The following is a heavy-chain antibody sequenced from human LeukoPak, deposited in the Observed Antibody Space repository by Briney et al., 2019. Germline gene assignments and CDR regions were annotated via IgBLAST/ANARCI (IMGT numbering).Heavy chain of an antibody. J-gene: IGHJ4*02. Sequence: GGSLRLSCAASGLSVTNTYMTWVRQAPGKGLEWVSVIYSGGGTNYADSLKGRFSISRDNSKNTLYLQMNSLRAEDTAVYYCVGEDKYWGQGTLVTASS. CDR2: IYSGGGT. CDR1: GLSVTNTY. CDR3: VGEDKY. V-gene: IGHV3-53*01. D-gene: IGHD2-15*01.